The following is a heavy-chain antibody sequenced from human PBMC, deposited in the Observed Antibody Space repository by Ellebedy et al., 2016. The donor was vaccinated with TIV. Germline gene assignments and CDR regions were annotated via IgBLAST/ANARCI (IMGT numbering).Heavy chain of an antibody. CDR1: GYTFTSYY. CDR2: INPSGGST. CDR3: ARIFGVTAMVWVYGMDV. D-gene: IGHD5-18*01. V-gene: IGHV1-46*01. J-gene: IGHJ6*02. Sequence: ASVKVSXXASGYTFTSYYMHWVRQAPGQGLEWMGIINPSGGSTSYAQKFQGRVTMTTDTSTSTAYMELRSLRSDDTAVYYCARIFGVTAMVWVYGMDVWGQGTTVTVSS.